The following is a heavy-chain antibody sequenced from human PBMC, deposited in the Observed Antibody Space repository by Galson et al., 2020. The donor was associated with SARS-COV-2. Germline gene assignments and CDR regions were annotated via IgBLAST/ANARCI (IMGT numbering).Heavy chain of an antibody. CDR2: ITGKVNNYAT. Sequence: GESLKISCAASGSSFSDSSIHWVRQAPGKGLEWVALITGKVNNYATAYAASMRGRFIISRDDSKNTAYLQMNSLKMEDTAVYYCTRLEVYMFGYYFNDGMDVWGQWTAVTVSS. CDR1: GSSFSDSS. J-gene: IGHJ6*02. D-gene: IGHD3-3*02. CDR3: TRLEVYMFGYYFNDGMDV. V-gene: IGHV3-73*01.